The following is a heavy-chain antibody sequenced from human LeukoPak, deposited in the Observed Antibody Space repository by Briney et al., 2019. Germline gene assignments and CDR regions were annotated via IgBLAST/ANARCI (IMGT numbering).Heavy chain of an antibody. Sequence: PGGSLRLSCAASGFTFTNYALIWVRQAPGKGLEWVSAISGRGTVYADAVKGRFTVSRDNSKNTLYLQMNSLRAEDTAVNYCARDPNGDHIGAFDFRGQGTMVTVSS. V-gene: IGHV3-23*01. CDR3: ARDPNGDHIGAFDF. D-gene: IGHD4-17*01. CDR2: ISGRGT. J-gene: IGHJ3*01. CDR1: GFTFTNYA.